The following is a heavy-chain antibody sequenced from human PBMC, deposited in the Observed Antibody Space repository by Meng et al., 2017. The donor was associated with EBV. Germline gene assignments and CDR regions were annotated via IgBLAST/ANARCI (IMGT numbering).Heavy chain of an antibody. V-gene: IGHV1-69*01. D-gene: IGHD3-10*01. CDR2: LIPKSGAP. CDR3: ASESGRGFTPDY. J-gene: IGHJ4*02. Sequence: QVQLQQSGAEVKKPGSSVKVSCRTSGGTFRSDAVSWVRQAPGQGLEWMGGLIPKSGAPHYAQKFQDRVTIIADESTSTHSMELNNLRFEDTAMYYCASESGRGFTPDYWGQGTLVTVSS. CDR1: GGTFRSDA.